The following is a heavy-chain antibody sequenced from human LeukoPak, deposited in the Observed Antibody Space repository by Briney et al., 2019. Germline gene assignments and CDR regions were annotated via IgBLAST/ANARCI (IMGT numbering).Heavy chain of an antibody. CDR2: IYHSGST. CDR1: GYYTSSGFY. Sequence: SETLSLTCTVSGYYTSSGFYWGWIRQPPGKGLEWIGSIYHSGSTYYNPSLKSRVTISVDTSKNQFSLKLSSVTAADTAVYYCARVYGSGTYQAIFDYWGQGTLVTVSS. CDR3: ARVYGSGTYQAIFDY. D-gene: IGHD3-10*01. V-gene: IGHV4-38-2*02. J-gene: IGHJ4*02.